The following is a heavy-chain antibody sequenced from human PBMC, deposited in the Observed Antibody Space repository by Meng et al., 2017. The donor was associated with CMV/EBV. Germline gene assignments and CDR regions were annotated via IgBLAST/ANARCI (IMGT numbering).Heavy chain of an antibody. CDR2: INAGNGDT. CDR3: ARTRTYCASTSCYTGGYYFDY. D-gene: IGHD2-2*02. Sequence: YSIQWVRQGTGQRVEWMGWINAGNGDTKSSQKFQGRLTITRDSSASTVYMELSSVRFEDTAVYYCARTRTYCASTSCYTGGYYFDYWGQGTLVTVSS. CDR1: YS. V-gene: IGHV1-3*01. J-gene: IGHJ4*02.